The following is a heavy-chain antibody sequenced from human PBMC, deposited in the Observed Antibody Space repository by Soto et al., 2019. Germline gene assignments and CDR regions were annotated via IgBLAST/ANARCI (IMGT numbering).Heavy chain of an antibody. CDR3: AKDHVTTVVTHLFDY. V-gene: IGHV3-23*01. D-gene: IGHD4-17*01. Sequence: VSLRLSCAASGFTFSSYAMSWVRQAPGKGLEWVSAISGSGGSTYYADSVKGRFTISRDNSKNTLYLQMNSLRAEDTAVYYCAKDHVTTVVTHLFDYWGQGTLVTVSA. CDR1: GFTFSSYA. CDR2: ISGSGGST. J-gene: IGHJ4*02.